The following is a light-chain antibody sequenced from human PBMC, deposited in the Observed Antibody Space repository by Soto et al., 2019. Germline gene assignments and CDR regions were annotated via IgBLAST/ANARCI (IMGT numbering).Light chain of an antibody. J-gene: IGKJ3*01. CDR3: QQYNTWPLT. Sequence: ETVMTQSPATLSVSPGERPTLSCRASQSFSSNLAWYQQKPGQPPRLLIYDASTRATGIPARFSGSGSGTEFTLTISSLQSEDFAVYYCQQYNTWPLTFGPGTKVDIK. V-gene: IGKV3-15*01. CDR1: QSFSSN. CDR2: DAS.